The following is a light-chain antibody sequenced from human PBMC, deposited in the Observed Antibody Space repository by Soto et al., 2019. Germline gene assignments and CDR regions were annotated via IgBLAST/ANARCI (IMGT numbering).Light chain of an antibody. Sequence: EIVMTQSPATLSVSPGERATLSCRASQSVSSNLAWYQQKPGQAPRLLIYGASTRATGIPARFSGSGSGTEFTLTISSLQSEDFAVYYCQQYNNWLIFTFGRGTKVDIK. CDR2: GAS. J-gene: IGKJ3*01. CDR1: QSVSSN. CDR3: QQYNNWLIFT. V-gene: IGKV3-15*01.